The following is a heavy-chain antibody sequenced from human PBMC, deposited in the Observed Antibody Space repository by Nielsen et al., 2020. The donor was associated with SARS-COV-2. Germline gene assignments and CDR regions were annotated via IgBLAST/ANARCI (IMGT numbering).Heavy chain of an antibody. Sequence: GESLKISCAASGFTFSDYAMAWVRQAPGRGLEWVSVIKTNGGITYYADSVKGRCTISRDNSKNTLYLQMNSLRAEDTAVYYCARAYRSDFDFWGQGALVTVSS. CDR1: GFTFSDYA. CDR2: IKTNGGIT. CDR3: ARAYRSDFDF. D-gene: IGHD6-19*01. V-gene: IGHV3-23*01. J-gene: IGHJ4*02.